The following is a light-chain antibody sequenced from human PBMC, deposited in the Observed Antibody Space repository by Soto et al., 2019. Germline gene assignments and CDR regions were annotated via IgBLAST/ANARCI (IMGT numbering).Light chain of an antibody. Sequence: EIVLTQSPATLSLSPGERATLSCRASQSVSRYLAWYQQKPGQAPRLLIYDASNRATGIPARFSGSRSGTDFTLTISSLEPEDFAVYYCQQRGNWPLTFGGGTKVEIK. CDR2: DAS. CDR1: QSVSRY. J-gene: IGKJ4*01. V-gene: IGKV3-11*01. CDR3: QQRGNWPLT.